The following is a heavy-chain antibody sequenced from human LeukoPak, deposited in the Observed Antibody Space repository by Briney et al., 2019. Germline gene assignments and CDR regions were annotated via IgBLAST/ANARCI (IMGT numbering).Heavy chain of an antibody. J-gene: IGHJ4*02. CDR2: ISGSGGST. Sequence: GGSLRLSCASSGFTFNSYAMNWVRQAPGKGLEWVSGISGSGGSTHYADSVKGRFIISRDNSENTLYLQMNSLRAEDTAVYYCAKDSKYCSSTSCYYYFDYWGQGTLVTVSS. V-gene: IGHV3-23*01. D-gene: IGHD2-2*01. CDR1: GFTFNSYA. CDR3: AKDSKYCSSTSCYYYFDY.